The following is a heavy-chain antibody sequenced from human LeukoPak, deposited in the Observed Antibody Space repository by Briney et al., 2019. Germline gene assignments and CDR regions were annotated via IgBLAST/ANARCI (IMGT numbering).Heavy chain of an antibody. CDR3: ARGSAAGFNYYYGMDV. CDR2: IYYSGRT. CDR1: GGSISSYY. Sequence: PSETLSLTSTVSGGSISSYYWSWIPQPQGKGLVGMGYIYYSGRTNYNPSLKSRVTISVDTSKNQFSLKLSSVTAADTAVYYCARGSAAGFNYYYGMDVWGQGTTVTVSS. V-gene: IGHV4-59*01. D-gene: IGHD6-13*01. J-gene: IGHJ6*02.